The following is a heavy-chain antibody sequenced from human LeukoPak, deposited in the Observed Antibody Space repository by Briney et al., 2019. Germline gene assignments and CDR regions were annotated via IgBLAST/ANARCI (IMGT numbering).Heavy chain of an antibody. CDR1: GFTFSNYA. D-gene: IGHD6-19*01. V-gene: IGHV3-30-3*01. CDR3: ARDLGIRVAGPFLDY. CDR2: ISYDGSNK. Sequence: PGRSLRLSCAASGFTFSNYAMHWVRQAPGKGLEWVAVISYDGSNKYYADSVKGRFTISRDNSKNTLYLQMNSLRAEDTAVFYCARDLGIRVAGPFLDYWGQGSLVTVSS. J-gene: IGHJ4*02.